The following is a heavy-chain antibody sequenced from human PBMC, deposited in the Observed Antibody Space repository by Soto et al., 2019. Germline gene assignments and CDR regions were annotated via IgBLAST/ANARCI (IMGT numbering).Heavy chain of an antibody. D-gene: IGHD3-10*01. CDR1: GGTFSSYA. CDR3: AREFNITMVRGGYGMDV. Sequence: GASVKVSCKASGGTFSSYAISWVRQAPGQGLEWMGGIIPIFGTANYAQKFEGRVTITADESTSTAYMELSSLRSEDTAVYYCAREFNITMVRGGYGMDVWGQGTTVTVS. CDR2: IIPIFGTA. J-gene: IGHJ6*02. V-gene: IGHV1-69*13.